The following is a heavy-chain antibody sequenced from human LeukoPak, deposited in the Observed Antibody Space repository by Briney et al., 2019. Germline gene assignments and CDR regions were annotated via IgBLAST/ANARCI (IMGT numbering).Heavy chain of an antibody. J-gene: IGHJ5*02. CDR1: GFTFSSYE. Sequence: GGSLRLSRAASGFTFSSYEMNWVRQAPGKGLEWVSYISSSGRSINYADSVRGRFTISRDNGKNSLYLQMNSLRAEDTAVYYCARVRYCSGGSCYGNWYDPWGQGTLVTVSS. CDR3: ARVRYCSGGSCYGNWYDP. D-gene: IGHD2-15*01. CDR2: ISSSGRSI. V-gene: IGHV3-48*03.